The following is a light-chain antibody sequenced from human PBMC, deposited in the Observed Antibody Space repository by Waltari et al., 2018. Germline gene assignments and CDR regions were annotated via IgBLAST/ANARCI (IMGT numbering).Light chain of an antibody. J-gene: IGLJ1*01. CDR3: CSYAGSSTPYV. CDR1: SRDVGSYNL. CDR2: EVS. Sequence: QSALTQPASVSGSPGPSITISCTGTSRDVGSYNLVSWYRQHPGKAPKLLIYEVSKRPSGVSNRFSGSKSGNAASLTISGLQAEDEADYYCCSYAGSSTPYVFGTGTKVTVL. V-gene: IGLV2-23*02.